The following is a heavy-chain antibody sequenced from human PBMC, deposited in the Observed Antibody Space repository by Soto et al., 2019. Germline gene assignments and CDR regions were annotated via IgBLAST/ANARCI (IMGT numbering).Heavy chain of an antibody. V-gene: IGHV3-30*18. J-gene: IGHJ3*02. D-gene: IGHD1-1*01. CDR3: AKDRLELGSHRTAFDI. CDR1: GFTFSSYG. CDR2: ISYDGSNK. Sequence: PGGSLRLSCADSGFTFSSYGMHWVRQAPGKGLEWVAVISYDGSNKYYADSVKGRFTISRDNSKNTLYLQMNSLRAEDTAVYYCAKDRLELGSHRTAFDIWGQGTMVTVSS.